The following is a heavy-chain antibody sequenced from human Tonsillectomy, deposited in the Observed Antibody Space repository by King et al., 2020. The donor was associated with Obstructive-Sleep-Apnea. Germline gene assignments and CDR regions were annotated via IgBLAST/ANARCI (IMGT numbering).Heavy chain of an antibody. J-gene: IGHJ6*02. CDR3: ARDRDCSSTSCYDYYYYGMDV. CDR2: TYYRSKWFN. D-gene: IGHD2-2*01. V-gene: IGHV6-1*01. Sequence: VQLQQSGPGLVKPSQTLSLTCAISGDSASTNSAAWNWIRQSPSRGLEWLGRTYYRSKWFNDYALSVKSRITINSDTSKNQFSLHLNSVTPEDTAVYYCARDRDCSSTSCYDYYYYGMDVWGQGTTVTVSS. CDR1: GDSASTNSAA.